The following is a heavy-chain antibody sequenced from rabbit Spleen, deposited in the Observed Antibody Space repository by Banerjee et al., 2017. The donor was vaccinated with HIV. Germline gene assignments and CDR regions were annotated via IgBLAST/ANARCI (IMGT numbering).Heavy chain of an antibody. J-gene: IGHJ4*01. Sequence: QEQLVESGGGLVQPEGSLTLTCTASGFSFSSSYWICWVRQAPGKGLEWIGCIGAGNGITYYASWAKGRFTISRSTSLNTVDLKMTSLTAADTATYFCARDRDGGDYVFDLWGPGTLVTVS. CDR3: ARDRDGGDYVFDL. CDR1: GFSFSSSYW. V-gene: IGHV1S45*01. CDR2: IGAGNGIT. D-gene: IGHD2-1*01.